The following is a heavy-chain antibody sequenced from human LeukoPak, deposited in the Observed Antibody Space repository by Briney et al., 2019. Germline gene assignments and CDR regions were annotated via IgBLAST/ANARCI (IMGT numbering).Heavy chain of an antibody. CDR1: GYSISSGDY. CDR2: IFHSGGT. D-gene: IGHD2-2*01. CDR3: AREYSSSTSGYEDHAFDI. J-gene: IGHJ3*02. Sequence: PSETLSLTCAVSGYSISSGDYWGWFRQPPREGRQWIGGIFHSGGTYYNTPPKSRVTIPVATSKNKFSLKLSSVPAAVTAVYYCAREYSSSTSGYEDHAFDIWGQGTMVTVSS. V-gene: IGHV4-38-2*02.